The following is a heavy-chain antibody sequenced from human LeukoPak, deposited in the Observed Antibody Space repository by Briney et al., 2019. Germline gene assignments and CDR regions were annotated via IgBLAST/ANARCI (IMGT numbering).Heavy chain of an antibody. CDR1: GGSINSGSYY. V-gene: IGHV4-61*02. CDR3: VTGDYFYYYYYYMDV. D-gene: IGHD2/OR15-2a*01. Sequence: SETLSLTCTVSGGSINSGSYYWSWIRQPAGKGLDWIVRIYTSGSTNYNPSLKSRVTISMDTSKNQFSLKLTSVTAADTAVYYCVTGDYFYYYYYYMDVWGKGTTVTVSS. CDR2: IYTSGST. J-gene: IGHJ6*03.